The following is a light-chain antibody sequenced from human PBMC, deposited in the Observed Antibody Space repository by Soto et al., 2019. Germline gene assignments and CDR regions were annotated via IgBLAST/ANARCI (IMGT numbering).Light chain of an antibody. J-gene: IGKJ5*01. Sequence: PGERATLSCTASQSLRSNFLAWYQQKPGQAPRLLIYDASSRAAGIPDRFSGSGSGTDFTLTISSLQSEDFAVYYCQQYDNWPPTFGQGTRLEIK. V-gene: IGKV3D-15*01. CDR3: QQYDNWPPT. CDR2: DAS. CDR1: QSLRSN.